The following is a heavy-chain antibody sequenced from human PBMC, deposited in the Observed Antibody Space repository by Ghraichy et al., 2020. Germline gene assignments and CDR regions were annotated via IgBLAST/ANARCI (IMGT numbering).Heavy chain of an antibody. CDR3: ARIYDFWSGWYNYYYYGMDV. V-gene: IGHV4-34*01. J-gene: IGHJ6*02. D-gene: IGHD3-3*01. Sequence: SETLSLTCAVYGGSFSGYYWSWIRQPPGKGLEWIGEINHSGSTNYNPSLKSRVTISVDTSKNQFSLKLSSVTAADTAVYYCARIYDFWSGWYNYYYYGMDVWGQGTTVTVSS. CDR2: INHSGST. CDR1: GGSFSGYY.